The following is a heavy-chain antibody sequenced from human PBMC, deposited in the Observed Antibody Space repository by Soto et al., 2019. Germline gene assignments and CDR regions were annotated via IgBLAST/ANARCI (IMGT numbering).Heavy chain of an antibody. Sequence: SGPTLVNPTQTPTLTCTFSGFSLSTSGVGVGWIRQPPGKALEWLALIYWDDDKHYSPSLKTRLTITKDTSRNQVVLTMTNMDPVDTATYYCAHSRYSSSWRTFDIWGQGTMVTVSS. CDR2: IYWDDDK. CDR3: AHSRYSSSWRTFDI. J-gene: IGHJ3*02. V-gene: IGHV2-5*02. CDR1: GFSLSTSGVG. D-gene: IGHD6-13*01.